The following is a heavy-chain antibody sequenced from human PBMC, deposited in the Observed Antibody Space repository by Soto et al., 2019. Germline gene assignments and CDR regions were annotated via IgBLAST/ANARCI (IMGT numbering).Heavy chain of an antibody. J-gene: IGHJ4*01. Sequence: GGSLRLSCAASGFTFRAYGMHWVRQAPGKGLEWAAVIWFDGSEEYYADSVKGRFTVSRDNSKNTAYLIVNNLRAEDTAVYYCARTDAQSSRSCLDFWGHGTLVTVSS. CDR1: GFTFRAYG. D-gene: IGHD2-2*01. V-gene: IGHV3-33*01. CDR2: IWFDGSEE. CDR3: ARTDAQSSRSCLDF.